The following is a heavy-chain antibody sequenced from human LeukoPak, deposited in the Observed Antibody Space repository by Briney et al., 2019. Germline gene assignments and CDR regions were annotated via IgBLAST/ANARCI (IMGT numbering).Heavy chain of an antibody. D-gene: IGHD5-24*01. CDR3: ARMGNGYNLAFDY. CDR1: GFSLSTSGMR. Sequence: SGPALVKPTQTLTLTCTFSGFSLSTSGMRVSWIRQPPGKALEWLARIDWDDDKLYSTSLKTRLTISKDTSKNQVVLTMTNMDPVDTATYYCARMGNGYNLAFDYWGQGTLVTVSS. V-gene: IGHV2-70*04. CDR2: IDWDDDK. J-gene: IGHJ4*02.